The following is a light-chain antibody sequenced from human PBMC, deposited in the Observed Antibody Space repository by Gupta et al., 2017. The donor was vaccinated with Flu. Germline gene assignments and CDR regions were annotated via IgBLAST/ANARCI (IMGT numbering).Light chain of an antibody. Sequence: QSALTQPPSASGSPGQSVTISCTGTSSDVGGYNYVSWYQQHPGKVPKLMIYEVSRRPSGVPDRFSGSKSDNTASLTVSGLQAEDEADYYCSSYAGNFNLVFGGGTELTVL. V-gene: IGLV2-8*01. CDR3: SSYAGNFNLV. J-gene: IGLJ3*02. CDR1: SSDVGGYNY. CDR2: EVS.